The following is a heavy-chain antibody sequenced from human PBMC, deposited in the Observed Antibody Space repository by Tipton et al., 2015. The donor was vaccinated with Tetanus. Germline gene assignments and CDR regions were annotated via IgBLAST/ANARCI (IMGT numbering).Heavy chain of an antibody. Sequence: SLRLSCAASGFTFSGYHMHWVRQAPGKGLEWVSGISGTGGSTYYADSVKGRFTISRDNAKNTLFLQMNSLRADDTAVYCCAKVLEWYYYYYNGMDVWGQGTTVIVSS. CDR3: AKVLEWYYYYYNGMDV. D-gene: IGHD3-3*01. J-gene: IGHJ6*02. CDR1: GFTFSGYH. CDR2: ISGTGGST. V-gene: IGHV3-23*01.